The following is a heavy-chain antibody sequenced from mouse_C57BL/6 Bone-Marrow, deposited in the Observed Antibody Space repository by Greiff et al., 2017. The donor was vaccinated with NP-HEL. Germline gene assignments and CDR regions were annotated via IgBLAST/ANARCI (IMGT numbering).Heavy chain of an antibody. CDR1: GYAFSSSW. Sequence: LQESGPELVKPGASVKISCKASGYAFSSSWMNWVKQRPGKGLEWIGRIYPGDGDTNYNGKFKGKATLTADKSSSTAYMQLSSLTSEDSAVYFCARKDYGYPDYWGQGTTLTVSS. D-gene: IGHD2-2*01. J-gene: IGHJ2*01. CDR2: IYPGDGDT. V-gene: IGHV1-82*01. CDR3: ARKDYGYPDY.